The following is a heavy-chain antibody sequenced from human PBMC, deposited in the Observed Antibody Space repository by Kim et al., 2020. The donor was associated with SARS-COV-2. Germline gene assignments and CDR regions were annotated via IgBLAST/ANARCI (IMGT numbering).Heavy chain of an antibody. V-gene: IGHV3-23*01. CDR3: AKARGSYYGADYFDY. CDR2: VTGAGANT. J-gene: IGHJ4*02. Sequence: GGSLRLSCAASGFTFSNYAMNWVRQAPGKGLEWVSSVTGAGANTYYADSVKGRFTISRDNSKNTLYLQMNSLRAEDTALYYCAKARGSYYGADYFDYWGRGTLVTVSS. D-gene: IGHD1-26*01. CDR1: GFTFSNYA.